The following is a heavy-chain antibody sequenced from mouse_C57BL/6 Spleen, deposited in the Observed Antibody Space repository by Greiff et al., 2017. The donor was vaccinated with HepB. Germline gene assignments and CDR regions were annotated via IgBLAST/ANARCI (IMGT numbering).Heavy chain of an antibody. D-gene: IGHD1-1*01. CDR1: GFNIKDDY. CDR3: TTRGSRLFDY. V-gene: IGHV14-4*01. J-gene: IGHJ2*01. Sequence: EVQLQESGAELVRPGASVKLSCTASGFNIKDDYMHWVKQRPEQGLEWIGWIDPENGDTEYASKFQGKATITADTSSNTAYLQLSSLTSEDTAVYYCTTRGSRLFDYWGQGTTLTVSS. CDR2: IDPENGDT.